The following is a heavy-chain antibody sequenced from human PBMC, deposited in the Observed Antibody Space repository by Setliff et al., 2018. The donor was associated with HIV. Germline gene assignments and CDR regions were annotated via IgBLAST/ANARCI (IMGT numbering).Heavy chain of an antibody. Sequence: SETLSLTCAVYGGSFSGYYWSWIRQSPGKGLEWIGEINHNGSTNYNPSLKSRVTISVDTSKNQFSLKLSSVTAADTAVYYCARVRREYGDYWDWYFDLWGRGTLVTVSS. CDR2: INHNGST. CDR1: GGSFSGYY. CDR3: ARVRREYGDYWDWYFDL. D-gene: IGHD4-17*01. J-gene: IGHJ2*01. V-gene: IGHV4-34*01.